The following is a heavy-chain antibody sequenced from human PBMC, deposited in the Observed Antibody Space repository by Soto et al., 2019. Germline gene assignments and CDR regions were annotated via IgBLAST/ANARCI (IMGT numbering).Heavy chain of an antibody. Sequence: EVQLLESGGGLVQPGGSLRLSCAASGFTFSSYAMSWVRQAPGKGLEWVSAISGSGGSTYYADSVKGRFTISRDNSKNTLYLQMNSLRAEDTAVYYCAKDGSSIAARPGFYYFDYWGQGTLVTVSS. D-gene: IGHD6-6*01. CDR1: GFTFSSYA. V-gene: IGHV3-23*01. J-gene: IGHJ4*02. CDR3: AKDGSSIAARPGFYYFDY. CDR2: ISGSGGST.